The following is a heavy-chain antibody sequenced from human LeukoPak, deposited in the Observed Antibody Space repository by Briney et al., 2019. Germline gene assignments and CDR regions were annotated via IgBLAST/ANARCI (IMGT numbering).Heavy chain of an antibody. D-gene: IGHD2-2*01. J-gene: IGHJ3*02. V-gene: IGHV4-38-2*02. Sequence: PSETLSLTCTVSGYSISSGYYWGWIRQPPGKGLEWIGSIYHSGSTYYNPSLKSRVTISVDTSKNQFSLKLSSVTAADTAVYYCARDSVIVVVPDAPDAFDIWGQGTMVTVSS. CDR2: IYHSGST. CDR3: ARDSVIVVVPDAPDAFDI. CDR1: GYSISSGYY.